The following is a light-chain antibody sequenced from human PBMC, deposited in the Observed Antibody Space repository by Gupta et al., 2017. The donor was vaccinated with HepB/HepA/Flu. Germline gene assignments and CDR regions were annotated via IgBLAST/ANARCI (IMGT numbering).Light chain of an antibody. CDR1: SSDVGSYYL. Sequence: QSALTQPASASGSPGQSITLSCAGTSSDVGSYYLVSWYQQHPGKAPKLMIYEVTKRPSGVASRFSGSKSGNTASLTISGRQAEDEADYYCCSYAGSSTLVFGGGTKLTVL. J-gene: IGLJ2*01. V-gene: IGLV2-23*02. CDR2: EVT. CDR3: CSYAGSSTLV.